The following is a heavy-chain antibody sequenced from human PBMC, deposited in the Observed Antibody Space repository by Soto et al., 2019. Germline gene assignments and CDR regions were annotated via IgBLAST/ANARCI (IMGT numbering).Heavy chain of an antibody. J-gene: IGHJ6*02. CDR1: GGSFSGYY. CDR2: ITHSGST. Sequence: QVQLQQWGAGLLKPSETLSLTCAVYGGSFSGYYWSWIPQPPGKGLESIGEITHSGSTTYNPSLLGRVTLSVDTSRTRFSLKLSSVTAAGTAVYYCARNFDDYVWGSYRPYYYGMDDWGQGTTVPVSS. D-gene: IGHD3-16*02. CDR3: ARNFDDYVWGSYRPYYYGMDD. V-gene: IGHV4-34*01.